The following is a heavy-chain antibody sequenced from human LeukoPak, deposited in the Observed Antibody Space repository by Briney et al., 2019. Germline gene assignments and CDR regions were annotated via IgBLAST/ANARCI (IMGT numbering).Heavy chain of an antibody. CDR2: IGGSSGKI. CDR3: AKQPYQYVSGSPSWLDP. CDR1: GFTFSSYA. V-gene: IGHV3-23*01. J-gene: IGHJ5*02. D-gene: IGHD3-10*01. Sequence: QPGGSLRLSCAASGFTFSSYAMTWVRQAPGKGLEWVSGIGGSSGKIFYADSVKGRFTISRDNSKNTLYLQMNTLRAEDTAIYFCAKQPYQYVSGSPSWLDPWGQGTLVIVSS.